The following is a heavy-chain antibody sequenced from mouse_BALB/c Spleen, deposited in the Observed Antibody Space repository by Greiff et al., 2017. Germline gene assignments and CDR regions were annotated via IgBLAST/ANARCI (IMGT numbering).Heavy chain of an antibody. J-gene: IGHJ3*01. CDR1: GFTFNTYA. D-gene: IGHD4-1*02. CDR2: IRSKSNNYAT. CDR3: VSTFWFAY. V-gene: IGHV10-1*02. Sequence: EVKLVESGGGLVQPKGSLKLSCAASGFTFNTYAMNWVRQAPGKGLEWVARIRSKSNNYATYYADSVKDRFTISRDDSQSMLYLQMNNLKTEDTAMYYCVSTFWFAYWGQGTLVTVSA.